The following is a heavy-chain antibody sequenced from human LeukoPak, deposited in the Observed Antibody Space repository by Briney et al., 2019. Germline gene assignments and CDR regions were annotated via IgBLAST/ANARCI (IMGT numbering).Heavy chain of an antibody. V-gene: IGHV3-23*01. D-gene: IGHD5-24*01. CDR1: GFTFTNYA. Sequence: GGSLRLSCAASGFTFTNYAMNWVRQAPGKGLEWVSTISPSGGDTYYADSVKGRFTISKDISKNTLYLQMNSLRAEDTAVYYCARRAYNWGAFDIWGQGTMVTISS. CDR2: ISPSGGDT. CDR3: ARRAYNWGAFDI. J-gene: IGHJ3*02.